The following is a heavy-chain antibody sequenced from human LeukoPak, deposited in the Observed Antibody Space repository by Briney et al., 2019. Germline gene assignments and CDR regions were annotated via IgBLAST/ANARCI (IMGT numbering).Heavy chain of an antibody. V-gene: IGHV3-33*01. J-gene: IGHJ4*02. Sequence: GRSLRLSCAASGFTFSSYGIHWVRQAPGKGLEWVAVIWYDGSNKYYADSVKGRFTISRDNSKNTLYLQMNSLRAEDTAVYYCARDYYGSGSYYPGGFDYWGQGTLVTVSS. CDR2: IWYDGSNK. CDR1: GFTFSSYG. CDR3: ARDYYGSGSYYPGGFDY. D-gene: IGHD3-10*01.